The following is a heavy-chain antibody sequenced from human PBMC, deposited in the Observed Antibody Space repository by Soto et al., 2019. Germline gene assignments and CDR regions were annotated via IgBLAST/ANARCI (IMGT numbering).Heavy chain of an antibody. CDR1: GFTFSNSA. V-gene: IGHV3-23*01. CDR3: AKDTYYYDSSGYYVFDY. J-gene: IGHJ4*02. D-gene: IGHD3-22*01. Sequence: GGSLRLSCAASGFTFSNSAMNWVRQAPGKGLEWVSGILKSDDSTYYADSVRGRFTISRDNSKNTLSLQMNSLRAEDTAVYYCAKDTYYYDSSGYYVFDYWGQGALVTVSS. CDR2: ILKSDDST.